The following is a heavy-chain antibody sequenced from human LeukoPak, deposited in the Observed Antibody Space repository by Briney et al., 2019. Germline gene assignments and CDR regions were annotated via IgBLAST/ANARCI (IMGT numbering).Heavy chain of an antibody. Sequence: SVKVSCKASGGTFSSYAISWVRQAPGQGLEWMGGIIPIFGTANYAQKFQGRVTITADESTSTAYMELSSLRSEDTAVYYCAREIVLTGGGFDYWGQGTLVNVSS. D-gene: IGHD3-9*01. CDR2: IIPIFGTA. CDR1: GGTFSSYA. J-gene: IGHJ4*02. V-gene: IGHV1-69*13. CDR3: AREIVLTGGGFDY.